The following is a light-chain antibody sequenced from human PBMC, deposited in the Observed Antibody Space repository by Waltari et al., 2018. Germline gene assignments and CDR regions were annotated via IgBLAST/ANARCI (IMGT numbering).Light chain of an antibody. CDR1: QSVLYSPNHKNY. Sequence: DIVMTQSPDSLAVSLGERATIHCTSSQSVLYSPNHKNYLAWYQQKPGQPPKLLIYWAATRESGVPDRFSGSGSGTDFTLTISSLQAEDVAVYYCQQYYSTPQTFGQGTKVEIK. J-gene: IGKJ1*01. CDR2: WAA. V-gene: IGKV4-1*01. CDR3: QQYYSTPQT.